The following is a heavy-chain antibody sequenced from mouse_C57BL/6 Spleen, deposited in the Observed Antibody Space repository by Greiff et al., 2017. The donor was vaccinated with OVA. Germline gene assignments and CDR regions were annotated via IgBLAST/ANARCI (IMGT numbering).Heavy chain of an antibody. CDR2: IDPETGGT. Sequence: VQLQQSGAELVRPGASVTLSCKASGYTFTDYEMHWVKQTPVHGLEWIGAIDPETGGTAYNQKFKGKAILTADKSSSTAYMELRSLTSTDSAVYYCTNSYYSNFDYWGQGTTLTVSS. D-gene: IGHD2-5*01. CDR1: GYTFTDYE. V-gene: IGHV1-15*01. CDR3: TNSYYSNFDY. J-gene: IGHJ2*01.